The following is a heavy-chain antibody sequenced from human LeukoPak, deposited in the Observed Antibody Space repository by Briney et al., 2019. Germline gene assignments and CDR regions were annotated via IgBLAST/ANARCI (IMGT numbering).Heavy chain of an antibody. CDR3: TRDTGGSGSYPDF. V-gene: IGHV3-7*01. Sequence: GGSLRLSCAASGFTFSTYWMTWVRQTPGKGLELVANVHQGGSEKYYWDSVKGRFTILRDNAQNSLYLHMNSLRVEDTGVYYCTRDTGGSGSYPDFWGRGTLVTVSS. CDR2: VHQGGSEK. J-gene: IGHJ4*02. CDR1: GFTFSTYW. D-gene: IGHD1-26*01.